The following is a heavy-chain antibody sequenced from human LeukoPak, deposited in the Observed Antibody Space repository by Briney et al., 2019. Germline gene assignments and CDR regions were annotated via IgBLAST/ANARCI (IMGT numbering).Heavy chain of an antibody. CDR3: ATWGRSGSYYPFDY. CDR2: LDPEDGET. D-gene: IGHD1-26*01. Sequence: ASVKVSCKVSGYTLTELSMHWVRQAPGNGLEWMGGLDPEDGETIYAQKFQGRVTMTEDTSTDTAYMELSSLRSEDTAVYYCATWGRSGSYYPFDYWGQGTLVTVSS. J-gene: IGHJ4*02. CDR1: GYTLTELS. V-gene: IGHV1-24*01.